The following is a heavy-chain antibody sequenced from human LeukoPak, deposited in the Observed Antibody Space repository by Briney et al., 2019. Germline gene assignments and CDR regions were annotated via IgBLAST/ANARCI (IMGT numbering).Heavy chain of an antibody. CDR3: AKAVGRYCSSTSCYHYFDY. J-gene: IGHJ4*02. CDR1: GFTFSSYA. D-gene: IGHD2-2*01. Sequence: GGSLRLSYAASGFTFSSYAMSWVRQAPGKGLEWVSAISGSGGSTYYADSVKGRFTISRDNSKNTLYLQMNSLRAEDTAVYYCAKAVGRYCSSTSCYHYFDYWGQGTLVTVSS. CDR2: ISGSGGST. V-gene: IGHV3-23*01.